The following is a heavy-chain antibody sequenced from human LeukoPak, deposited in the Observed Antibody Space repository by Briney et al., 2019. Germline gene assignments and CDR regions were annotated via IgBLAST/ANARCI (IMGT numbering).Heavy chain of an antibody. CDR3: ARARGRGYSGYDYDY. CDR1: GFTFSTSW. J-gene: IGHJ4*02. CDR2: IKQDGSEK. Sequence: GGSLRLSCAASGFTFSTSWMSWVRQAPGKGLEWVALIKQDGSEKRYLDSVRGRFTISRDNAKNSLYLQMDSLRADDTAVYYCARARGRGYSGYDYDYWGQGTLVTVSS. D-gene: IGHD5-12*01. V-gene: IGHV3-7*03.